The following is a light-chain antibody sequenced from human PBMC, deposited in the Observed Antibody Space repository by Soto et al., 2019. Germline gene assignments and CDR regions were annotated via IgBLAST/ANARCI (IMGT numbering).Light chain of an antibody. J-gene: IGKJ1*01. Sequence: DIHMPQSPSSLSASVGDRVTITCRASQSISSWLAWYQQKPGKAPKLLIYDASSLESGVPSRFSGSGSGTEFTLTISSLQPDDFATYYCQQYRTFGQGTKVHI. CDR1: QSISSW. CDR3: QQYRT. V-gene: IGKV1-5*01. CDR2: DAS.